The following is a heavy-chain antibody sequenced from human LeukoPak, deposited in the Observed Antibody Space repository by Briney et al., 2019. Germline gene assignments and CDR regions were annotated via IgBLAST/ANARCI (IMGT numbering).Heavy chain of an antibody. D-gene: IGHD5-18*01. Sequence: GGSLRLSCAASGFTFSGYWMSWVRQAPGKGLEWVANIKQDGSEKYYVDSVKGRFTISRDNANYSLYLQMYNLRAEDTAVYYCARDPNFRISYGFGTFDIWGQGTMVTVSS. CDR2: IKQDGSEK. CDR1: GFTFSGYW. V-gene: IGHV3-7*05. CDR3: ARDPNFRISYGFGTFDI. J-gene: IGHJ3*02.